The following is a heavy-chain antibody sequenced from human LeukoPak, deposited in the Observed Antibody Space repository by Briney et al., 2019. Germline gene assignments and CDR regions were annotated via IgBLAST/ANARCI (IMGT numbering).Heavy chain of an antibody. V-gene: IGHV3-23*01. CDR2: VSGNGDNT. CDR3: AKGQTVTTRVDY. J-gene: IGHJ4*02. CDR1: GFTFNSYA. D-gene: IGHD4-17*01. Sequence: GGSLRLSCAASGFTFNSYAMNWVRQTPGKGLEWVSAVSGNGDNTYYADPVKGRFTISRDNSKNTLYLQMNSLRAEDTAVYYCAKGQTVTTRVDYWGQGTLVTVSS.